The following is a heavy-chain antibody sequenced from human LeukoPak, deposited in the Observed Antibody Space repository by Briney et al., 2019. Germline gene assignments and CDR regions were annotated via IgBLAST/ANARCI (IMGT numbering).Heavy chain of an antibody. D-gene: IGHD5-12*01. Sequence: GASVKVSCKASGYTFTSYDINWVRRATGQGLEWMGWMNPNSGNTGYAQKFQGRVTMTRNTSISTAYMELSSPRSEDTAVYYCARGGPTLGGSEPFDYWGRGTLVTVSS. CDR1: GYTFTSYD. CDR2: MNPNSGNT. V-gene: IGHV1-8*01. J-gene: IGHJ4*02. CDR3: ARGGPTLGGSEPFDY.